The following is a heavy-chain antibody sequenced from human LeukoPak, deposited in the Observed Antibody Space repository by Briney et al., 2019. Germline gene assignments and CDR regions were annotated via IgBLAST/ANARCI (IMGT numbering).Heavy chain of an antibody. CDR1: GFTFSDYY. Sequence: GGSLXXSCAASGFTFSDYYMSWTRQAPGKGLEWVSYISSSGSSIYYADSVKGRFTISRDNAKNSMYLQMNSLRAEDTAVYYCARDCKGYSRTKDEFDYWGQGTLVTVSS. D-gene: IGHD6-13*01. CDR2: ISSSGSSI. V-gene: IGHV3-11*01. CDR3: ARDCKGYSRTKDEFDY. J-gene: IGHJ4*02.